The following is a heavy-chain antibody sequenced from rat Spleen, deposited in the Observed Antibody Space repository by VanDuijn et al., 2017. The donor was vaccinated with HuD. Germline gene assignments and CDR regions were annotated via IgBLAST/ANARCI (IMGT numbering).Heavy chain of an antibody. J-gene: IGHJ2*01. D-gene: IGHD4-3*01. V-gene: IGHV5-22*01. CDR3: ARHVSGRAHFDY. Sequence: EVQLVESGGGLVQPGRSMKLSCAASGFTFSNYGMAWVRQAPKKGLEWVAYISYDGGSTYYRDSVKGRFTISRDNAKSTLYLQMDSLRSEDTATYYCARHVSGRAHFDYWGQGVMVTVSS. CDR1: GFTFSNYG. CDR2: ISYDGGST.